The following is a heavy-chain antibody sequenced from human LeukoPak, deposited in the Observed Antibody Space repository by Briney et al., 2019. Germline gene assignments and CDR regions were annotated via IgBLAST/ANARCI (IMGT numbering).Heavy chain of an antibody. CDR3: ARGGQLLSSMDV. V-gene: IGHV1-69*05. Sequence: ASVKVSCKASGGTFSSYAISWVRQAPGQGLEWMGGIIPIFGTANYAQKFQGRVTITTDESTSTAYMELSSPRSEDTAVYYCARGGQLLSSMDVWGKGTTVTVSS. CDR2: IIPIFGTA. CDR1: GGTFSSYA. J-gene: IGHJ6*03. D-gene: IGHD2-2*01.